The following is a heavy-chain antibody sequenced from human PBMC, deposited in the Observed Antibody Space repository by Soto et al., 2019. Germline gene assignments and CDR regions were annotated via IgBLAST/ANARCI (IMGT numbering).Heavy chain of an antibody. CDR3: ASIFLSVPYSYYCMVV. CDR2: ISGSGGST. D-gene: IGHD3-3*02. V-gene: IGHV3-23*01. CDR1: GFSFSSYA. J-gene: IGHJ6*02. Sequence: GGSLGLCCAGSGFSFSSYAMSWVRQAPGKGLEWVSAISGSGGSTYYADSVKGRFTISRDNSKNTLDLQMNSLRAEDTAVYYCASIFLSVPYSYYCMVVSCPAPTVTV.